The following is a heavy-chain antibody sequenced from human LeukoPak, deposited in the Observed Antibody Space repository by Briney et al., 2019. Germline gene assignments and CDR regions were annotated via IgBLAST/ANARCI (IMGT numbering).Heavy chain of an antibody. Sequence: ASVKVSCKASGYTFTSYDINGVRQATGQGLEWMGWMNPNSGNTGYAQKFQGRVTMTRNTSISTAYMELSSLRSEDTAVHYCARWGGVLRYFDWLRSLYYYYGMDVWGQGTTVTVSS. V-gene: IGHV1-8*01. CDR2: MNPNSGNT. D-gene: IGHD3-9*01. J-gene: IGHJ6*02. CDR3: ARWGGVLRYFDWLRSLYYYYGMDV. CDR1: GYTFTSYD.